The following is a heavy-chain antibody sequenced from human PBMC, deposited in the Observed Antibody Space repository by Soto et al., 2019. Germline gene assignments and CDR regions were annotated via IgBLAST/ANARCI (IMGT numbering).Heavy chain of an antibody. V-gene: IGHV4-34*01. D-gene: IGHD6-13*01. CDR3: AIQRGAAATGFDY. CDR1: GGSFSGYY. CDR2: INHSGST. Sequence: SETLSLTCAVYGGSFSGYYWSWIRQPPGKGLEWIGEINHSGSTNYNPSLKSRVTISVDTSKNQFSLKLSSVTAADTAVYYCAIQRGAAATGFDYWGQGTLVT. J-gene: IGHJ4*02.